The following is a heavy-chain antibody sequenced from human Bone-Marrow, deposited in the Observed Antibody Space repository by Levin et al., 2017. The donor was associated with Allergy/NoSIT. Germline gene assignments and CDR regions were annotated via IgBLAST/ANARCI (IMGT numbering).Heavy chain of an antibody. CDR2: SRNRVNSYTT. CDR3: ARDLQSGDS. V-gene: IGHV3-72*01. CDR1: GFTFSDHY. Sequence: GESLKISCAASGFTFSDHYMDWVRQAPGKGLEWVGRSRNRVNSYTTEYAASVKGRFTISRDDSKNSLYPQMNSLKTEDTAVYYCARDLQSGDSWGQGTLVTVSS. D-gene: IGHD5-24*01. J-gene: IGHJ4*02.